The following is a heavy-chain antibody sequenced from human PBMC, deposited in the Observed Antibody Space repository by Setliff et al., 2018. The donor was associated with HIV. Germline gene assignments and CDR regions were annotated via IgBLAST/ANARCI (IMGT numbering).Heavy chain of an antibody. CDR3: ARVGGSGSYYNEVYYYYYMDV. CDR2: IFPIFGTS. Sequence: SVKVSCKASGGTSSSYGISWVRQAPGQGLEWMGGIFPIFGTSNYAQKFQDRVTIIADESTSTVYMELSSLRAEDTAVYFCARVGGSGSYYNEVYYYYYMDVWGKGTTVTVSS. D-gene: IGHD3-10*01. V-gene: IGHV1-69*13. CDR1: GGTSSSYG. J-gene: IGHJ6*03.